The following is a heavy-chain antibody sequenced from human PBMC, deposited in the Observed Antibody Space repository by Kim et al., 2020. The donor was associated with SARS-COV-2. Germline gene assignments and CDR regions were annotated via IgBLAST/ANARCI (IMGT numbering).Heavy chain of an antibody. CDR1: GFTFSNYA. CDR2: ISGSGGST. CDR3: AKVKEAAGYYYYYNMDV. J-gene: IGHJ6*02. V-gene: IGHV3-23*01. Sequence: GGSLRLSCAASGFTFSNYAMTWVRQAPGKGLEWVSAISGSGGSTYYADFVKGRFTISRDNSKNTLYLQVNSMRAEDTALYYCAKVKEAAGYYYYYNMDVWGQESTVTVSS. D-gene: IGHD6-13*01.